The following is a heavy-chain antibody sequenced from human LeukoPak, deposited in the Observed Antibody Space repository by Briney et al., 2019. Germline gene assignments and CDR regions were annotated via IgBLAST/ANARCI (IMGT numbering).Heavy chain of an antibody. J-gene: IGHJ3*02. D-gene: IGHD1-26*01. CDR2: IIPIFGTA. CDR1: GGTFSSYA. CDR3: ARDLVGAPVDI. Sequence: GASVKVSCKASGGTFSSYAICWVRQAPGQGLEWMGGIIPIFGTANYAQKFQGRVTITADESTSTAYMELSSLRSEDTAVYYCARDLVGAPVDIWGQGTMVTVSS. V-gene: IGHV1-69*13.